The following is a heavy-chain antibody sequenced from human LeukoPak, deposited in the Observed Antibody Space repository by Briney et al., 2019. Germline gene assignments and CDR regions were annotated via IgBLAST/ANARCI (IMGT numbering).Heavy chain of an antibody. CDR1: GFTFSSYA. J-gene: IGHJ4*02. V-gene: IGHV3-23*01. CDR2: ISGSGGST. D-gene: IGHD5-18*01. CDR3: AKIFADTAMPLAPFDY. Sequence: GGSLRLSCAASGFTFSSYAMSWVRQAPGKGLEWVSAISGSGGSTYYADSAKGRFTISRDNSKNTLYLQMNSLRAEDTAVYYCAKIFADTAMPLAPFDYWGQGTLVTVSS.